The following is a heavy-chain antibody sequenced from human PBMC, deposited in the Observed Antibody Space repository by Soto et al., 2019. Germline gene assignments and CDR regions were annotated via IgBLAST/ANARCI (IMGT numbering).Heavy chain of an antibody. CDR2: IIPIFGTA. V-gene: IGHV1-69*13. D-gene: IGHD3-3*01. CDR1: GYTFTSYD. CDR3: ARRAFGVVIRNYYYYGMDV. Sequence: SVKVSCKASGYTFTSYDINWVRQATGQGLEWMGGIIPIFGTANYAQKFQGRVTITADESTSTAYMELSSLRSEDTAVYYCARRAFGVVIRNYYYYGMDVWGQGTTVTVSS. J-gene: IGHJ6*02.